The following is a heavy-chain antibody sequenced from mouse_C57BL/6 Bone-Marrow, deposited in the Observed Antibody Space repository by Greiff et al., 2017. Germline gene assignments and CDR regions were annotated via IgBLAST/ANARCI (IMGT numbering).Heavy chain of an antibody. CDR2: IWTGGGT. CDR1: GFSLTSYA. D-gene: IGHD1-1*01. V-gene: IGHV2-9-1*01. Sequence: VLLVESGPGLVAPSQCLTITCTASGFSLTSYAISWVRQPPGQGLEWLGVIWTGGGTNYNSALKSRLGISKDDSKSQVFLKMDSLQTDDTAGYYCARKSSYAMDFWGQGTSVTVSS. J-gene: IGHJ4*01. CDR3: ARKSSYAMDF.